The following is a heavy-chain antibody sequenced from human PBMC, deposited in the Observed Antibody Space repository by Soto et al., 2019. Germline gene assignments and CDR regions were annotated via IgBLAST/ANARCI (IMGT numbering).Heavy chain of an antibody. CDR2: ISWNSGSI. V-gene: IGHV3-9*01. J-gene: IGHJ6*02. CDR3: AKDRGMDV. CDR1: XFTFDDYA. Sequence: SLRLSCAASXFTFDDYAMHWVRQAPGKGLEWVSGISWNSGSIGYADSVKGRFTISRDNAKNSLYLQMNSLRAEDTALYYCAKDRGMDVWGQGTTVTVSS.